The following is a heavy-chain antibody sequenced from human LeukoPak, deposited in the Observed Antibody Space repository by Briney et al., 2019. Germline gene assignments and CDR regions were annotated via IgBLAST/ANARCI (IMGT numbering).Heavy chain of an antibody. J-gene: IGHJ6*02. CDR1: GYTFPSYY. Sequence: ASVKVSCKASGYTFPSYYIHWVRQAPGQGLERMGIITPSGGSTNYAQKFQGRVTMTRDTSTSTVYMELSSLRSEDTAVYYCAREKVVTAPWYYYSGMDVWGQGTTVTVSS. CDR3: AREKVVTAPWYYYSGMDV. CDR2: ITPSGGST. D-gene: IGHD2-21*02. V-gene: IGHV1-46*01.